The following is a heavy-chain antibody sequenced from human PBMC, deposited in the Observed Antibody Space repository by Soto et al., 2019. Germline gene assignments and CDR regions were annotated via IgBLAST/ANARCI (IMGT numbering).Heavy chain of an antibody. CDR2: ISGSGGST. CDR1: GFTFSSYA. Sequence: GGSLRLSCAASGFTFSSYAMSWVRQAPGKGLEWVSAISGSGGSTYYADSVKGRFTISRDNSKNTLYLQMNSLRAEDTAVYYCASTSRRDPYYYGMDVWGQGTTVTVSS. D-gene: IGHD2-2*01. J-gene: IGHJ6*02. V-gene: IGHV3-23*01. CDR3: ASTSRRDPYYYGMDV.